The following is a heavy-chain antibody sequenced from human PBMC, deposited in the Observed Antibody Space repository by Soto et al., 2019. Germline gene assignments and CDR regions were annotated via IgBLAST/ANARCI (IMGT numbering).Heavy chain of an antibody. J-gene: IGHJ4*02. Sequence: ASVKVSCKVSGYTLTELSMHWVRQAPGKGLEWMGGFDPEDGETIYAQKFQGRVTMTEDTSTDTAYMELSSLRSEDTAGYYGATGSAYSSGWDYFDYWGQGTLVTVSS. D-gene: IGHD6-19*01. CDR1: GYTLTELS. CDR2: FDPEDGET. V-gene: IGHV1-24*01. CDR3: ATGSAYSSGWDYFDY.